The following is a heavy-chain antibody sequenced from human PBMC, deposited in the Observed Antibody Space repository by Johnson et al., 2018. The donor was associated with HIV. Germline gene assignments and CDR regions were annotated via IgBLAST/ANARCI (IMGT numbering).Heavy chain of an antibody. Sequence: QEKLVESGGGVVQPGGSLRLSCAASGLTFSIYGMHWVRQAPGKGLEWVAFMRYDGSNKYYADSVKGRFTISRDNSKNTLYLQMNSLRAEDTAVYYCSRDRAMVIGNDAFDIWGQGTMVTVSS. CDR3: SRDRAMVIGNDAFDI. J-gene: IGHJ3*02. CDR2: MRYDGSNK. CDR1: GLTFSIYG. D-gene: IGHD5-18*01. V-gene: IGHV3-30*02.